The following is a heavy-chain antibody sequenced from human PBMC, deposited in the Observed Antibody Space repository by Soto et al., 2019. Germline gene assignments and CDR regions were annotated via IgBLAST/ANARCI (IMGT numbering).Heavy chain of an antibody. CDR3: AKIWTAVTTN. V-gene: IGHV3-30-3*02. Sequence: GGSLRLSCAASGFTFSSYAMHWVRQAPGKGLEWVAVISYDGGNKYYADSVKGRFTISRDNSKNTLYLQMNSLRAEDTAIYYCAKIWTAVTTNWGQGTLVTVSS. CDR2: ISYDGGNK. CDR1: GFTFSSYA. D-gene: IGHD4-17*01. J-gene: IGHJ4*02.